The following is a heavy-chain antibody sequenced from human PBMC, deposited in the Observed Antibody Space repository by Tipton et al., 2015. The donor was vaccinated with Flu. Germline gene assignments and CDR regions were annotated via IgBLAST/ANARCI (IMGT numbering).Heavy chain of an antibody. Sequence: LRLSCTVSGGSINSYYWSWIRQPPGKGLEWIGYIYYSGSTTYNPSLKSRVTISVDTSKNQFSLKLSSVTAADTAIYYCARRAPNSRTFYFDYWGQGTLVTVSS. J-gene: IGHJ4*02. V-gene: IGHV4-59*08. CDR2: IYYSGST. CDR1: GGSINSYY. CDR3: ARRAPNSRTFYFDY. D-gene: IGHD2-2*01.